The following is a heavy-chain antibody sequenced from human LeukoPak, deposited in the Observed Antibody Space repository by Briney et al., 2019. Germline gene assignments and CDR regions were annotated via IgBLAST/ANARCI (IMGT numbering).Heavy chain of an antibody. J-gene: IGHJ3*02. V-gene: IGHV4-59*12. CDR2: IYYSGST. CDR1: GGSISSYY. Sequence: PSETLSLTCTVSGGSISSYYWSWIRQPPGKGLEWIRYIYYSGSTNYNPSLKSRVTISVDTSKNQFSLKLSSVTAADTAVYYCAREALGGDYYDSSGYSTTDAFDIWGQGTMVTVSS. D-gene: IGHD3-22*01. CDR3: AREALGGDYYDSSGYSTTDAFDI.